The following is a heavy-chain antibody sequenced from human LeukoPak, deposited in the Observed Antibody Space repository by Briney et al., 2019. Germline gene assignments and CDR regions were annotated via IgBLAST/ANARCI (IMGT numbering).Heavy chain of an antibody. CDR2: IYYSGST. CDR3: ARTPFNWNYVWDYYYYYYMDV. CDR1: GGSISSSSDY. V-gene: IGHV4-39*07. J-gene: IGHJ6*03. Sequence: PSETLSLTCTVSGGSISSSSDYWGWIRQPPGKGLEWIGSIYYSGSTYYNPSLKSRVTISVDTSKNQFSLKLSSVTAADTAVYYCARTPFNWNYVWDYYYYYYMDVWGKGTTVTVSS. D-gene: IGHD1-7*01.